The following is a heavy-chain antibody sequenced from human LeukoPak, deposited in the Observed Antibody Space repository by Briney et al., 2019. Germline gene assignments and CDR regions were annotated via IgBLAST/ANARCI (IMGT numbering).Heavy chain of an antibody. V-gene: IGHV4-59*08. CDR2: IHYSGST. Sequence: SETLSLTSTVSGGSISTYYWSWLRQPPGQGLEWIGYIHYSGSTKYNPSLKSRVTISVDTSKKQFSMNLKSVTAADTAVYYCARHSPDYGGNFDYWGQGTLVTVSS. D-gene: IGHD4-23*01. CDR1: GGSISTYY. J-gene: IGHJ4*02. CDR3: ARHSPDYGGNFDY.